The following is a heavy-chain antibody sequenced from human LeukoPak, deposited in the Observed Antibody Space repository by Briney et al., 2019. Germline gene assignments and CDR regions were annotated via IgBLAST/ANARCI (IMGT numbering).Heavy chain of an antibody. CDR1: GGSISSSSYY. V-gene: IGHV4-39*01. CDR3: ARARDYDSSGYYPTPYYFDY. J-gene: IGHJ4*02. Sequence: SEXLSLTCTVSGGSISSSSYYWGWLRQPPGKGLEWIGSIYYSGSTYYNPSLKSRVTISVDTSKNQFSLKLSSVTDADTAVYYCARARDYDSSGYYPTPYYFDYWGQGTLVTVSS. CDR2: IYYSGST. D-gene: IGHD3-22*01.